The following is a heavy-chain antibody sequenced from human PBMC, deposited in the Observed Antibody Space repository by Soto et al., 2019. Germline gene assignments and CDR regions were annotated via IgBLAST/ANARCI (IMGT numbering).Heavy chain of an antibody. CDR3: AKDWDEGQWPHAGEH. Sequence: QEQLVESGGGVVQPGRSLRLSCAASGFSFGRYGMHWFRQAPGRGLQWVAVIGYDGVNKYYGDSVKGRFTISRDNSRKTVDLQMNSLRPEDTAIYYCAKDWDEGQWPHAGEHWGKGTQVIVS. V-gene: IGHV3-30*18. CDR2: IGYDGVNK. CDR1: GFSFGRYG. J-gene: IGHJ1*01. D-gene: IGHD6-19*01.